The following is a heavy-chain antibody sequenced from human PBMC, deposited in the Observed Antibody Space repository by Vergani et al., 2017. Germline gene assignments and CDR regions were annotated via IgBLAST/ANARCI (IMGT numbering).Heavy chain of an antibody. CDR3: ARDYCSGGSCYQISDY. CDR1: GYTFTGYY. J-gene: IGHJ4*02. CDR2: INPNSGGT. D-gene: IGHD2-15*01. V-gene: IGHV1-2*02. Sequence: QVQLVQSGAEVKKPGASVKVSCKASGYTFTGYYMHWVRQAPGQGLEWMGWINPNSGGTNYAQKFQGRVTMTRDTSISTAYIELSRLRSDDTAVYYCARDYCSGGSCYQISDYWGQGTLVTVSS.